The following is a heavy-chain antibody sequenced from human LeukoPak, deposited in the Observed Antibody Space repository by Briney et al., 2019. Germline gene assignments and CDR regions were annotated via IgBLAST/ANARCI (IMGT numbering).Heavy chain of an antibody. D-gene: IGHD6-25*01. CDR2: ISGRSSYK. J-gene: IGHJ4*02. CDR1: GFTFSDYS. Sequence: KPGGSLRLSCAASGFTFSDYSMTWVRQTPVKVLEWVSSISGRSSYKYYADSLKGRFTISRDNAKNSVYLQMNSLRVEDTAVYYCTRDQDVLAAFDCWGQGTLVTVSS. CDR3: TRDQDVLAAFDC. V-gene: IGHV3-21*01.